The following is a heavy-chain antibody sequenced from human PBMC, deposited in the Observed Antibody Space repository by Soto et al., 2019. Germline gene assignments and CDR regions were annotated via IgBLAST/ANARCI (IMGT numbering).Heavy chain of an antibody. V-gene: IGHV3-48*01. CDR3: ARDHSSSCNPIDY. CDR1: GFTFSSYS. J-gene: IGHJ4*02. CDR2: ISSSSSTI. D-gene: IGHD6-13*01. Sequence: EVQLVESGGGLVQPGGSLRLSCAASGFTFSSYSMNWVRQAPGKGLEWVSYISSSSSTIYYADSVKGRFTISRDNAKNSLYLQMNSLRAEDTAVYYCARDHSSSCNPIDYWGQGTLVTVSS.